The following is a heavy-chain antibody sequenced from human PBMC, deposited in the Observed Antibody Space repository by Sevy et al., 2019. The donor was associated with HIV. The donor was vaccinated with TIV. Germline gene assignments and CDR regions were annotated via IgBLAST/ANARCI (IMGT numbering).Heavy chain of an antibody. Sequence: GGSLRLSCAASGFTFSSYSMNWVRQAPGKGLEWVSYISSSTSYIYYADSVKGRFTISRDNAKNSLYLQMNSLRAEDTAVYYCARDLSDYFWGNFRYDAFDIWGQGTMVTVSS. D-gene: IGHD3-16*02. CDR1: GFTFSSYS. CDR3: ARDLSDYFWGNFRYDAFDI. V-gene: IGHV3-21*01. J-gene: IGHJ3*02. CDR2: ISSSTSYI.